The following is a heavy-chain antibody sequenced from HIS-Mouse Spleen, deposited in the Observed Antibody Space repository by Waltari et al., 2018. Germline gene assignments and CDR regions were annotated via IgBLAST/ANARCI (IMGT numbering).Heavy chain of an antibody. J-gene: IGHJ2*01. CDR1: GGSISSSSYY. V-gene: IGHV4-39*07. CDR2: IYSSGTT. D-gene: IGHD6-13*01. Sequence: QLQLQESGPGLVKPSETLSLTCTVSGGSISSSSYYWGWIRQPPGKGLGRIGSIYSSGTTYYNPSLKSRVTISVDTSKNQFSLKLSSVTAADTAVYYCAREIPYSSSWYDWYFDLWGRGTLVTVSS. CDR3: AREIPYSSSWYDWYFDL.